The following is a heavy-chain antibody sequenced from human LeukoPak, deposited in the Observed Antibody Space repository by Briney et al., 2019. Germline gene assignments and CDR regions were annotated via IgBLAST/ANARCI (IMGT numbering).Heavy chain of an antibody. V-gene: IGHV3-48*03. D-gene: IGHD3/OR15-3a*01. CDR3: VLDLFSSFAVDI. CDR1: GFTSSSYE. CDR2: ITSSGRTI. J-gene: IGHJ3*02. Sequence: PGGSLRLSCAASGFTSSSYEMNWVRQAPGKGPERVSYITSSGRTIYHAAHVKGRFTSSRDNAKDSLYLQMNSPRAEDTAVYYCVLDLFSSFAVDIWGQGTMVTVSS.